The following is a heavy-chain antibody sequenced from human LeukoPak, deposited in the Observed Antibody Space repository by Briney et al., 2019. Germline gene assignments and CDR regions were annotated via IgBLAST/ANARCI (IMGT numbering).Heavy chain of an antibody. CDR2: ISAGGATT. D-gene: IGHD4-23*01. CDR1: GFTSNSYA. V-gene: IGHV3-23*01. J-gene: IGHJ4*02. CDR3: AIRGKPPF. Sequence: GGSLRLSCAASGFTSNSYAMSWVRQAPGKGLEWVAVISAGGATTFYADSVKGRFTISRDNAKNSLYLQMNSLRAEDTAVYYCAIRGKPPFWGQGTLVTVSS.